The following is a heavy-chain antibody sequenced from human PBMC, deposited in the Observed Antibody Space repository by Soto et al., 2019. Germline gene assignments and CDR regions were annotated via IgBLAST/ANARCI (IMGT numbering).Heavy chain of an antibody. Sequence: TLSLTCYVSFDSISTISDYWGWIRQPPGKGLEWIASIYYSGATYYNPSLQSRVTISVDTSNNRFSLTLSSLTAADTAVYFCARLAYSGYLQTWGQGSLVTVS. V-gene: IGHV4-39*02. CDR1: FDSISTISDY. J-gene: IGHJ1*01. D-gene: IGHD1-26*01. CDR3: ARLAYSGYLQT. CDR2: IYYSGAT.